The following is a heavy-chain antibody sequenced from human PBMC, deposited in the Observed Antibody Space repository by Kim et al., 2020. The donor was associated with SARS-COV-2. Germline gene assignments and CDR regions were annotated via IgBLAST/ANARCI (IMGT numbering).Heavy chain of an antibody. D-gene: IGHD2-21*02. V-gene: IGHV3-74*01. CDR2: INNGGTTS. J-gene: IGHJ4*02. Sequence: GGSLRLSCTASGVSFTTYWMHWVRQVPGKGLEWVSLINNGGTTSNYADFMKGRFAISRDNLKATLYLRMTSLRGEDTGVYFWVRGGVTGRLLDYWGQGTLVTVSS. CDR1: GVSFTTYW. CDR3: VRGGVTGRLLDY.